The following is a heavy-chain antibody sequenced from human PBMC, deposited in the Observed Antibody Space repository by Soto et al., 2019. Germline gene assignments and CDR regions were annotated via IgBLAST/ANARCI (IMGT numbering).Heavy chain of an antibody. J-gene: IGHJ5*02. V-gene: IGHV3-23*01. CDR1: GYAFSSSA. Sequence: GGYLELSSAAYGYAFSSSAMNWVRQAPRKGLEWVSGIVDTGGRTFYADFVKGRFTISRGNSKNTLYLQMDSLRAEDTAVYYCAPVPFAISHPALSVCFPW. CDR3: APVPFAISHPALSVCFP. CDR2: IVDTGGRT. D-gene: IGHD2-15*01.